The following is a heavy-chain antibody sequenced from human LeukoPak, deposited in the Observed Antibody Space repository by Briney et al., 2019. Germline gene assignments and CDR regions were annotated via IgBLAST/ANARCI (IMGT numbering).Heavy chain of an antibody. CDR3: ARKNDFEI. CDR1: GGSISSDH. D-gene: IGHD2/OR15-2a*01. Sequence: SETLSLTCSVSGGSISSDHWNWIRQTPWKGLEWIGCIYYSGRTYYNPSLKSRVTISVDMSKSQFSLRLTSVTAADTAVYYCARKNDFEIWGQGTLVTVSS. CDR2: IYYSGRT. V-gene: IGHV4-59*01. J-gene: IGHJ3*02.